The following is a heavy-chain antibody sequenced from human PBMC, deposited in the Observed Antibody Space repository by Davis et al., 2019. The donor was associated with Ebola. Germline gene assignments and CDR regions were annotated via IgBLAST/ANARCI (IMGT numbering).Heavy chain of an antibody. Sequence: MPSETLSLTCAVSGDSISSSNWWSWVRQPPGKGLEWIGEISQSGSTNYNPSLKSRVTISVDTSKNQFSLKLSSVTAADTAVYYCARGFRGIAAAGTTFHYYYGMDVWGQGTTVTVSS. J-gene: IGHJ6*02. CDR2: ISQSGST. V-gene: IGHV4-4*02. CDR1: GDSISSSNW. D-gene: IGHD6-13*01. CDR3: ARGFRGIAAAGTTFHYYYGMDV.